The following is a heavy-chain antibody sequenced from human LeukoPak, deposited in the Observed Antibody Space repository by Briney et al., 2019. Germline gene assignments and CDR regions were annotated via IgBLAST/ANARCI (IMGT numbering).Heavy chain of an antibody. CDR3: AATPYSGSPWPYFDY. J-gene: IGHJ4*02. V-gene: IGHV1-46*01. CDR2: INPSGGST. D-gene: IGHD1-26*01. Sequence: GASVKVSCKASGYTFTSYYMHWVRQAPGQGLEWMGIINPSGGSTSYAQKFQGRVTMTRDTSTSTVYMELSSLRSEDTAVYYCAATPYSGSPWPYFDYWGQGTLVTVSS. CDR1: GYTFTSYY.